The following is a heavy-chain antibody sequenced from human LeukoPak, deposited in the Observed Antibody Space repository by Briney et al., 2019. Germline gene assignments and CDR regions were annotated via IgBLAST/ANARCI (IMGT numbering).Heavy chain of an antibody. CDR1: GGSFSGYY. CDR3: ASGSFVEYDFWSGYYSENWFDP. J-gene: IGHJ5*02. Sequence: PSETLSLTCAVYGGSFSGYYWSWIRQPPGKGLEWIGEINHSGSTDYNPSLKSRVTISVDTSKNQFSLKLSSVTAADTAVYYCASGSFVEYDFWSGYYSENWFDPWGQGTLVTVSS. CDR2: INHSGST. V-gene: IGHV4-34*01. D-gene: IGHD3-3*01.